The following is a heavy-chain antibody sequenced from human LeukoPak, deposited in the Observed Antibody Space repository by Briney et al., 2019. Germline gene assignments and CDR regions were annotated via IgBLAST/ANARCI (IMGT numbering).Heavy chain of an antibody. CDR3: AKGTLGHCNGASCYPLDY. CDR1: GFAFSNYA. Sequence: PGGSLRLSCAASGFAFSNYAMAWVRQAPVKEPEWVSVITGGGADTYQIDSVKGRFAISRDNSKNTLYLQMNSLRAEDTTVYFCAKGTLGHCNGASCYPLDYWGQGTLVTVSS. J-gene: IGHJ4*02. CDR2: ITGGGADT. V-gene: IGHV3-23*01. D-gene: IGHD2-15*01.